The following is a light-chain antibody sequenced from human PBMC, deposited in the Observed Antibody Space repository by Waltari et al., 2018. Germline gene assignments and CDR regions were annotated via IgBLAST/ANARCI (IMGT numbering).Light chain of an antibody. J-gene: IGLJ3*02. V-gene: IGLV2-8*01. CDR3: SSYAGSNTFL. Sequence: KAPNLFIFRVAERPSGVPDRFSGSKSGNTASLTVSGLQPDDEADYYCSSYAGSNTFLFGGVTKLTVL. CDR2: RVA.